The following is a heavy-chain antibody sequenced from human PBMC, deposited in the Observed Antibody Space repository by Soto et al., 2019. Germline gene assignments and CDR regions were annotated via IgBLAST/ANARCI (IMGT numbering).Heavy chain of an antibody. CDR3: AKGRSYYYYYGVDV. Sequence: GGSLRLSCAASGFTFSSYSMNWVRQAPGKGLEWLSYISGSSSTMYYADSVKGRFTISRDNSKNTLYLQMNSLRAEDTALYYCAKGRSYYYYYGVDVWGQGTTVTVSS. CDR2: ISGSSSTM. V-gene: IGHV3-48*01. CDR1: GFTFSSYS. J-gene: IGHJ6*02.